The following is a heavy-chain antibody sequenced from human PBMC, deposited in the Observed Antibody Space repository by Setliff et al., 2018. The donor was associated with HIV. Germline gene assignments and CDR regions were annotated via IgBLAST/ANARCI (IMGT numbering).Heavy chain of an antibody. CDR1: GFTFSSYS. CDR3: ARDPRYCTNGVCYRYFDY. J-gene: IGHJ4*02. CDR2: ISSSSSYI. D-gene: IGHD2-8*01. Sequence: GGSLRLSCAASGFTFSSYSMNWVRQAPGKGLEWVSSISSSSSYIYYADSVKGRFTISRDNAKNSLYLQMNSLRAEDTAVYYCARDPRYCTNGVCYRYFDYWGQGTLVTSPQ. V-gene: IGHV3-21*01.